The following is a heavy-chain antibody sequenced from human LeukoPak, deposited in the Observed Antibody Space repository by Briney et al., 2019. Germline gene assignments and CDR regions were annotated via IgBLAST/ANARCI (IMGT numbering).Heavy chain of an antibody. D-gene: IGHD3-3*01. J-gene: IGHJ4*02. CDR3: ARNYDFWSGYLDY. CDR1: GGSLSNYY. Sequence: PSETLSLTCTVSGGSLSNYYWSWIRQPPGKGLEWIGYIHYSGSTNNNPSLKSRVTISVDTSKNQFSLKLTSVTAADTAVYYCARNYDFWSGYLDYWGQGTLVTVSS. V-gene: IGHV4-59*01. CDR2: IHYSGST.